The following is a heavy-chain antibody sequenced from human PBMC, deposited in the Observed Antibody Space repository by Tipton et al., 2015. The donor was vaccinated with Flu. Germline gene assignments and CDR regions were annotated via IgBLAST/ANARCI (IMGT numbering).Heavy chain of an antibody. CDR1: GGSISSSSYY. D-gene: IGHD3-22*01. CDR3: ARDYREFTMIVVVATYFDY. V-gene: IGHV4-39*07. CDR2: SYYSGST. Sequence: TLSLTCTVSGGSISSSSYYWGWIRQPPGKGLEWIGSSYYSGSTYYNPSLKSRVTISVDTSKNQFSLKLSSVTAAVTAVYYCARDYREFTMIVVVATYFDYWGHGTLPTVS. J-gene: IGHJ4*01.